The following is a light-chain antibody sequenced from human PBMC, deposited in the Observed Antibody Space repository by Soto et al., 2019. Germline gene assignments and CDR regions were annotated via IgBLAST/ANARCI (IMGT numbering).Light chain of an antibody. V-gene: IGKV3-20*01. CDR1: QTVGRNY. CDR3: QQYVNSPIT. CDR2: DAS. J-gene: IGKJ5*01. Sequence: PGERATLSCRASQTVGRNYLAWFQQKPGQAPRLIIYDASTRATGIPDKFGGSGSGTDFTLTISRLEPEDFAVYYCQQYVNSPITFGQGTRLEIK.